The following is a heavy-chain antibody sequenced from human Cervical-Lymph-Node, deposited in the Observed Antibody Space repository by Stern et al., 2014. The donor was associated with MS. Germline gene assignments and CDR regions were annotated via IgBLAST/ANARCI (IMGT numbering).Heavy chain of an antibody. Sequence: QLQLQESGPGLVKPSQTLSLTCTVSGGSISRGSYYWSWIRQPAGKGLEWIGRLYTSGRTNYTPSLKSRVTISVDTSKTQFSLKLSSVTAADTAVYYCAREGDSLAAHQDSYNYYGMDVWGQGTTVTVSS. J-gene: IGHJ6*02. V-gene: IGHV4-61*02. CDR3: AREGDSLAAHQDSYNYYGMDV. CDR1: GGSISRGSYY. D-gene: IGHD6-6*01. CDR2: LYTSGRT.